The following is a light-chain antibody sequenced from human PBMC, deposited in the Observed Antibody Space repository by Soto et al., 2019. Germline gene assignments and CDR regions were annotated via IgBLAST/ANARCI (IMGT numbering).Light chain of an antibody. CDR1: QSISTY. J-gene: IGKJ1*01. Sequence: DIQMTQSPSSLSASVGDRVTITCRASQSISTYLHWYQQKPGKAPNLLIYAASTLQSGVPSRFSGSGSGTDFTLTISSLQPDDIATYYCQQCHRYLTFGQGTKVDIK. CDR3: QQCHRYLT. CDR2: AAS. V-gene: IGKV1-39*01.